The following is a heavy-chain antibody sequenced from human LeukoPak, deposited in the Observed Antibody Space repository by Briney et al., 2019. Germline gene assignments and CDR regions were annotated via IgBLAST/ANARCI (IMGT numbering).Heavy chain of an antibody. CDR2: ISGSGGSM. CDR3: AKDLYSGYAAPFDY. V-gene: IGHV3-23*01. J-gene: IGHJ4*02. CDR1: GFTFSSYA. Sequence: PGGSLRLSCAASGFTFSSYAMSWVRQAPGKGLEWVSAISGSGGSMYYADSVKGRFTISRDNSKNTLYLQMNSLRAEDTAVYYCAKDLYSGYAAPFDYWGQGTLVTVSS. D-gene: IGHD5-12*01.